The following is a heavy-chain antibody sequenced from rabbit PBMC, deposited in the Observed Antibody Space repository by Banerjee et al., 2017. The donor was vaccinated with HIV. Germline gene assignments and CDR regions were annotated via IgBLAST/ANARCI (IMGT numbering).Heavy chain of an antibody. V-gene: IGHV1S40*01. Sequence: QSMEESGGGLVQPEGSLALTCPASGFDISTSYYICWVRQAPGKGLEWIACIHGGGTGNTYYASWAKGRFTISKSSSTTVTLQMTSLTAADTATYFCARDDAEYAGFGYADLWGPGTLVTVS. CDR3: ARDDAEYAGFGYADL. CDR2: IHGGGTGNT. D-gene: IGHD6-1*01. J-gene: IGHJ6*01. CDR1: GFDISTSYY.